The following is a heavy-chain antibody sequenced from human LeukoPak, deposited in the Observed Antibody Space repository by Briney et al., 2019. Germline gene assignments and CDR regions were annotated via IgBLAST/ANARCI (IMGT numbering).Heavy chain of an antibody. CDR2: IYHSAST. J-gene: IGHJ4*02. D-gene: IGHD2-2*01. CDR1: GYSITSGYY. CDR3: ARQWQSTGFDY. V-gene: IGHV4-38-2*01. Sequence: SVTLSLTCAVSGYSITSGYYWGWIRQPPGKGLEWIGAIYHSASTHYNPSLEGRVTISVDTSKNQFSLKLSSVTAADTAVYYCARQWQSTGFDYWGQGTLVTVSS.